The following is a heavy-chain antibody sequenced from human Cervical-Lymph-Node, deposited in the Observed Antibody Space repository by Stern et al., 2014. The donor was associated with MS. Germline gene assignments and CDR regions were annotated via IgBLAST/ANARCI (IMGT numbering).Heavy chain of an antibody. CDR1: GGSFSSNG. V-gene: IGHV1-69*01. CDR3: ARSRRSCSGSSCYGTDAFDI. CDR2: IIPIFGTP. D-gene: IGHD2-2*01. J-gene: IGHJ3*02. Sequence: QVQLVESGAEVKKPGSTVKVSCKTSGGSFSSNGLYWVRQAPGQGLEWMGGIIPIFGTPNYAQKFQDRVTITADESTSTAHMELRSLRSEDTAIYYCARSRRSCSGSSCYGTDAFDIWGQGTMVSVSS.